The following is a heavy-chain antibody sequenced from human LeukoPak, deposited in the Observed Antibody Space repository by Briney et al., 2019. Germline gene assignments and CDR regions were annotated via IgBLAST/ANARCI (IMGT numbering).Heavy chain of an antibody. D-gene: IGHD6-6*01. Sequence: ASVKVSCKASGYTFTSYGISWVRQAPGQGLEWMGWISAYNGNTNYAQKLQGRVTMTTDTSTSTAYMELRSLRSDDTAVYYCARDRFEYSSSSAYCYYMDVWGKGTTVTVSS. CDR1: GYTFTSYG. J-gene: IGHJ6*03. CDR3: ARDRFEYSSSSAYCYYMDV. V-gene: IGHV1-18*01. CDR2: ISAYNGNT.